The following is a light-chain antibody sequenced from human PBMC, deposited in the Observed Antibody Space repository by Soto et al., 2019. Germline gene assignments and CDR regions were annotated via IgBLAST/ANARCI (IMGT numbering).Light chain of an antibody. V-gene: IGKV3-20*01. CDR1: QSVSSTC. Sequence: EIVLTQSPGTLSLSPGERATLSCRASQSVSSTCLAWYQQKPGQAPRLLIFEASSRATGIPDRFSGSGSGTDFTLTISRLEPEDFAVYYCQQYGSSQWTFGQGTKVEIK. CDR2: EAS. CDR3: QQYGSSQWT. J-gene: IGKJ1*01.